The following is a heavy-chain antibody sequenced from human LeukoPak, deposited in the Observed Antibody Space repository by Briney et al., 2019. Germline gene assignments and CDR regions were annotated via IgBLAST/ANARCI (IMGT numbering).Heavy chain of an antibody. CDR3: ARQGDFWSGYPYFDY. D-gene: IGHD3-3*01. CDR1: GYSISSDYY. Sequence: PSETLSLTCTVSGYSISSDYYWGWIRQPPGKGLEWIGNIFHNGNTYYNPSLKSRVTMSIDTSKKQFSLKLRTATAADTAVYYCARQGDFWSGYPYFDYWGQGTLVTVSS. J-gene: IGHJ4*02. CDR2: IFHNGNT. V-gene: IGHV4-38-2*02.